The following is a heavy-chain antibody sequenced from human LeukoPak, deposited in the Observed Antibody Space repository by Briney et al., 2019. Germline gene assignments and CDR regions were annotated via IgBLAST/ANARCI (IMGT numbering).Heavy chain of an antibody. Sequence: SVKVSCKASGGTFSSYAISWVRQAPGQGLEWMGGIIPIFGTANYAQKFQGRVTITADESTSTAYMELSSLRSEDTAVYYCARDSTYYYDSSGYGPFDYWGQGTLVTVSS. J-gene: IGHJ4*02. CDR3: ARDSTYYYDSSGYGPFDY. V-gene: IGHV1-69*13. CDR1: GGTFSSYA. D-gene: IGHD3-22*01. CDR2: IIPIFGTA.